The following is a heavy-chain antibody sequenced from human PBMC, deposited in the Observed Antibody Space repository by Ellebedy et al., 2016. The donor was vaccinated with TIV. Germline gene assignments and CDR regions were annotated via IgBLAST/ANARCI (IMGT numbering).Heavy chain of an antibody. D-gene: IGHD1-26*01. CDR3: ARDREGAIDY. CDR1: GFTVSSNY. V-gene: IGHV3-53*01. CDR2: IYSGGST. J-gene: IGHJ4*02. Sequence: GESLKISCAASGFTVSSNYMSWVRQAPGKGLEWVSVIYSGGSTYYADSVKGRFTISRDNSKNTLYLQMNSLRAEDTAVYYCARDREGAIDYWGQGTLVTVSS.